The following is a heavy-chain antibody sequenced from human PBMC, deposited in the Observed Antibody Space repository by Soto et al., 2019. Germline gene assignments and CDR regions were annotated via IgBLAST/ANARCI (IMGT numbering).Heavy chain of an antibody. Sequence: GGSLRLSCAASGFSFSAYAMNWVRQAPGKELQWVSGLVGSGADKNYADSVRGRFTVSRDNSKNTLYLQMNNLRDEDTAVYYCAKSPPGDYYGSGSYYTLFDYWGQGTLVTVSS. J-gene: IGHJ4*02. V-gene: IGHV3-23*01. CDR3: AKSPPGDYYGSGSYYTLFDY. D-gene: IGHD3-10*01. CDR1: GFSFSAYA. CDR2: LVGSGADK.